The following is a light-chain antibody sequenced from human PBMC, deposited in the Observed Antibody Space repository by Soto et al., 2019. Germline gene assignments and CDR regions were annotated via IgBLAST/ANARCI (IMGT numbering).Light chain of an antibody. Sequence: QAVVTQPPSESGTPGQRVTISCSGSSSNIGSNYVYWYQQLPGTAPKLLIYRNNQRPSGVPDRFSGSKSGTSASLAISGLRSEDEADYYCAAWDDSLSGPHWVFGGGTQLTVL. CDR1: SSNIGSNY. CDR2: RNN. J-gene: IGLJ3*02. CDR3: AAWDDSLSGPHWV. V-gene: IGLV1-47*01.